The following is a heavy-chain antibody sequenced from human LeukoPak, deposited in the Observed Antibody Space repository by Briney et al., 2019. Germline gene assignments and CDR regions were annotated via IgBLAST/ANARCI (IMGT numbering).Heavy chain of an antibody. V-gene: IGHV1-46*01. Sequence: ASVCVSCKASGYAFTSYSMHCVPQAPGQGLEWMGVINPSGGSTTYAQKFQGRVTMTRDTSTSTVYMELSSLRSEDAAVYYCARGYDTPMPNVYWGRGTLVTVSS. CDR3: ARGYDTPMPNVY. J-gene: IGHJ4*02. CDR2: INPSGGST. CDR1: GYAFTSYS. D-gene: IGHD5-18*01.